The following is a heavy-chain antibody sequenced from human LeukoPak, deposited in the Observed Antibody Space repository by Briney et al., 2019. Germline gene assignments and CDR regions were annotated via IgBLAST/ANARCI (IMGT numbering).Heavy chain of an antibody. J-gene: IGHJ1*01. Sequence: PGGSLRLSCAASGFTFSSYGMHWVRQAPGKGLEWVAFIRYDGSNKYYADSVKGRFTISRDNSKNTLYLQMNSLRAEDTAVYYCAKDGLGGSRAKGGFQHWGQGTLVTVSS. D-gene: IGHD1-26*01. V-gene: IGHV3-30*02. CDR2: IRYDGSNK. CDR1: GFTFSSYG. CDR3: AKDGLGGSRAKGGFQH.